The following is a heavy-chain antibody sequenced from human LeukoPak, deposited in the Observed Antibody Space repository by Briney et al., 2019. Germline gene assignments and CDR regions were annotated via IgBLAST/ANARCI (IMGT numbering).Heavy chain of an antibody. J-gene: IGHJ4*02. CDR2: ISGSGGST. Sequence: GGSLRLSCAASGFTFSSYAMSWVRQAPGKGLEWVSAISGSGGSTYYADSVKGRFTISRDNSKNTLYLQMNSLRAEDTAVYYCAKDPLGVPAAFYFDYWGQGTLVTVSS. D-gene: IGHD2-2*01. CDR1: GFTFSSYA. CDR3: AKDPLGVPAAFYFDY. V-gene: IGHV3-23*01.